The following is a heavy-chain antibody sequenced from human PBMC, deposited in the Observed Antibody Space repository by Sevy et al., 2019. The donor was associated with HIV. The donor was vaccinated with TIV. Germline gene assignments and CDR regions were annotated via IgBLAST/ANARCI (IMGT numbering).Heavy chain of an antibody. J-gene: IGHJ4*02. D-gene: IGHD2-2*01. V-gene: IGHV4-4*07. CDR2: IYSGGNT. CDR1: GASISNYY. CDR3: ARANFCSSTSCYDY. Sequence: SETLSLTCTVSGASISNYYWSWFRQPAGKGLEWIGRIYSGGNTNYNPSLKSRVTMSVDASKNQFFLNLSSVTAADTAVYYCARANFCSSTSCYDYWGQGSLVTVST.